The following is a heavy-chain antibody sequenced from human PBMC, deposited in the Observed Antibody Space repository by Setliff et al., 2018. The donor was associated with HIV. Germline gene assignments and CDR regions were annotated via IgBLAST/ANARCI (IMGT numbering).Heavy chain of an antibody. CDR3: ARGGPTVAYGVDV. Sequence: PSETLSLTCAVYGGSFSGYYWSWIRQPPGKGLEWIGEIHPSGATNYNPSLKGRVTISLDTSNNQFSLKVNSVTAADTAIYYCARGGPTVAYGVDVWGQGTTVTVSS. V-gene: IGHV4-34*01. CDR2: IHPSGAT. J-gene: IGHJ6*02. D-gene: IGHD4-17*01. CDR1: GGSFSGYY.